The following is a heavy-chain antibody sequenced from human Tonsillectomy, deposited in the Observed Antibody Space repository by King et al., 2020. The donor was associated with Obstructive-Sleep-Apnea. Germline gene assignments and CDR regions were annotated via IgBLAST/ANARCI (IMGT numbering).Heavy chain of an antibody. CDR2: ISYDGSNK. D-gene: IGHD2-2*01. J-gene: IGHJ4*02. CDR1: GFTLSSYA. CDR3: ASDIVVVPAAKGVDY. Sequence: VQLVESGGGVVQPGRSLRLSCAASGFTLSSYAMHWVRQAPGKGLEWVAVISYDGSNKYYADSVTGRFTISRDNSKNTLYLQMQSMRAEDTAVYYCASDIVVVPAAKGVDYWGQGTLVTVSS. V-gene: IGHV3-30*04.